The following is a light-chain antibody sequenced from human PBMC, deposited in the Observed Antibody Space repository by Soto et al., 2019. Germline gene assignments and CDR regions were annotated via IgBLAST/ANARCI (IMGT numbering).Light chain of an antibody. J-gene: IGLJ1*01. V-gene: IGLV2-23*01. CDR1: SSDIGSYNL. Sequence: QSVLTQPASVSXSPRQSITISCIGTSSDIGSYNLVSWYQQHPGKAPKLMIYEGSKRPSGISNRFSGSKSGNTASLTISGLQAEDEADYYCCSYSSSATYVFGTGTKLTVL. CDR3: CSYSSSATYV. CDR2: EGS.